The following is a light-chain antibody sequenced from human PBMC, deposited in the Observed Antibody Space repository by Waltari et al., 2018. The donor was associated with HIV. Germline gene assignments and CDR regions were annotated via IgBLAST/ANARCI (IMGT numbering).Light chain of an antibody. CDR2: RNN. CDR1: SSNLGSNY. V-gene: IGLV1-47*01. J-gene: IGLJ3*02. CDR3: AAWDDSLWV. Sequence: QSVLTQPPSASGTPGQRVTISCSGSSSNLGSNYVYWYQQLPGTAPKLLIYRNNQRPSGVPDRFSGSKSGTSASLAISGLRSEDAADYYCAAWDDSLWVFGGGTKLTVL.